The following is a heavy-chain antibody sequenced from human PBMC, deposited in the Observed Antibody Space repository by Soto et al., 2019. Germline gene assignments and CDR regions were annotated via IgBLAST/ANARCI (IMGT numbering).Heavy chain of an antibody. CDR2: IWYDGSHK. CDR1: GFTFSTYG. J-gene: IGHJ4*02. Sequence: QVQLVESGGGVVQPGRSLRLSCAASGFTFSTYGMHWVRQAPGTGLEWVAVIWYDGSHKDYADSVKGRFTISRDNSKNTLYLQMISLRVEDTGVHYCARAVGPFDYWGQGTLVAVSS. V-gene: IGHV3-33*01. CDR3: ARAVGPFDY. D-gene: IGHD1-26*01.